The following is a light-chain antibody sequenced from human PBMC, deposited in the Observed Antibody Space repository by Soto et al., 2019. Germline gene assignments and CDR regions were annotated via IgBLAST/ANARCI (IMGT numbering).Light chain of an antibody. Sequence: EIVLTQSPATLSLSPGERATLSCRASQSVSSYLAWYQQKPGQAPSLLIYDASNRATGIPARFSGSGSGTACSLTISILEPEDFAVYYCQQRSYWPPVYTFGQGTKFESK. J-gene: IGKJ2*01. CDR2: DAS. V-gene: IGKV3-11*01. CDR3: QQRSYWPPVYT. CDR1: QSVSSY.